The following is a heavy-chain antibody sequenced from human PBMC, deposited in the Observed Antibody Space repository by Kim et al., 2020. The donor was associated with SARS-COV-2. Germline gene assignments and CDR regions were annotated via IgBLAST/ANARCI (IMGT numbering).Heavy chain of an antibody. D-gene: IGHD3-3*01. V-gene: IGHV4-59*08. CDR2: IYYSGST. CDR1: GGSISSYY. CDR3: ARHDSSTIFGVVINHHFDY. J-gene: IGHJ4*02. Sequence: SETLSLTCTVSGGSISSYYWSWLRQPPGKGLEWIGYIYYSGSTNYNPSLKSRVTITVDTSKNQYTLKPSSKTAADTAVYYCARHDSSTIFGVVINHHFDYWGQGTLLTVSS.